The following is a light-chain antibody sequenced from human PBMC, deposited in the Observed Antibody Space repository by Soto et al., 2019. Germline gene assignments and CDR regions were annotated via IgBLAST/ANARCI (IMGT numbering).Light chain of an antibody. J-gene: IGKJ5*01. CDR1: QSIGNH. CDR3: QQSYSSPTN. CDR2: GVS. Sequence: DIQMTQSPSFLSASVGDRFTITCRASQSIGNHLNWYQQKPGKAPKFLVYGVSNLQSGVPSRFTGSGSGADFNLTVNDLQPEDFATYYCQQSYSSPTNFGQGTRLEIK. V-gene: IGKV1-39*01.